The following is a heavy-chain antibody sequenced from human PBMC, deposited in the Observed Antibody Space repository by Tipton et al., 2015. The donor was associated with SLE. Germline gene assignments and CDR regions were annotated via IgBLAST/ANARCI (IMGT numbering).Heavy chain of an antibody. V-gene: IGHV4-4*08. CDR3: ARDSIFDHMPCVY. CDR2: IYTSGST. CDR1: GGSISSHY. J-gene: IGHJ4*02. Sequence: TLSLTCTVSGGSISSHYWRWIRQPPGKGLEWIGYIYTSGSTNYNPSLKSRVTISVDTSKNQFSLKLSSVTAADTAVYYCARDSIFDHMPCVYWGEGALVTVSS. D-gene: IGHD2-2*01.